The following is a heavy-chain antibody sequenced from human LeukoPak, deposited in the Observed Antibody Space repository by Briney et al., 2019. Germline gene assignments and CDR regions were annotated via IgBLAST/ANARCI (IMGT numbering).Heavy chain of an antibody. CDR2: MNPNSGNT. V-gene: IGHV1-8*01. CDR1: GYTFTSYD. CDR3: ARGGDFWSGYGYNWFDP. Sequence: ASVKVSCKASGYTFTSYDINWVRQATGQGLEWMGWMNPNSGNTGYAQKFQGRVTMTRSTSISTAYMELSSLRSEDTAVYYCARGGDFWSGYGYNWFDPWGQGTLVTVSS. D-gene: IGHD3-3*01. J-gene: IGHJ5*02.